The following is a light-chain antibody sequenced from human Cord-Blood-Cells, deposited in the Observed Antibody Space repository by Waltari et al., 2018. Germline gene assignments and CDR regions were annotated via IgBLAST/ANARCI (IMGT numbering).Light chain of an antibody. Sequence: DIQMTQSPSSLSASVGDRVTTTCRTSQSISSYLNWYQQKPGKAPKLLIYAASSLQSGVPSSFSGSGSGTDFTLTISRLQPEDSATYYCQQSYSTPPYSFGQGTKLEIK. J-gene: IGKJ2*03. CDR1: QSISSY. V-gene: IGKV1-39*01. CDR2: AAS. CDR3: QQSYSTPPYS.